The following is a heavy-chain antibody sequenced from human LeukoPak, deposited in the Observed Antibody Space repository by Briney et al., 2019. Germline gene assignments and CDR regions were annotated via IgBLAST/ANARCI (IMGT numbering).Heavy chain of an antibody. V-gene: IGHV3-30*03. CDR1: GFTFSSYG. Sequence: GGSLRLSCAASGFTFSSYGMHWVRQAPGKGLEWVAVISYDGSNKYYADSVKGRFTISRDNSKNTLYLQMNSLRAEDTAVYYCARDLGSGAPPLAIVFGAFDIWGQGTMVTVSS. CDR2: ISYDGSNK. CDR3: ARDLGSGAPPLAIVFGAFDI. J-gene: IGHJ3*02. D-gene: IGHD3-10*01.